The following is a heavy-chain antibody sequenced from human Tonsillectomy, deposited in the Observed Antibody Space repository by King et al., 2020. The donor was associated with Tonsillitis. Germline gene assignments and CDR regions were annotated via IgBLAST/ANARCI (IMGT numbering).Heavy chain of an antibody. Sequence: VQLVESGGGLVKPGGSLRLSCAASGFTFSSYSMNWVRQAPGKGLEWVSSISSSSSYIYYADSVKGRFTISRDNAKNSLYLQMNSLRAEDTAVYYCARETFYSGYDYSLDYWGQGTLVTVSS. CDR3: ARETFYSGYDYSLDY. J-gene: IGHJ4*02. V-gene: IGHV3-21*01. CDR2: ISSSSSYI. D-gene: IGHD5-12*01. CDR1: GFTFSSYS.